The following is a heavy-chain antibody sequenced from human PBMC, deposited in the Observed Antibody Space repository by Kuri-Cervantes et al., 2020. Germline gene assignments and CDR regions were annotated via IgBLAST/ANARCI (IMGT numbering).Heavy chain of an antibody. V-gene: IGHV1-18*01. D-gene: IGHD6-13*01. CDR2: ISAYNGNT. CDR1: GYTFTSYA. J-gene: IGHJ4*02. Sequence: ASVKVSCKASGYTFTSYAMNWVRQAPGQGLEWMGWISAYNGNTNYAQKLQGRVTMTTDTSTSTAYMELRSLRSDDTAVYYCARDMQSIAAAGTFGYWGQGTLVTVSS. CDR3: ARDMQSIAAAGTFGY.